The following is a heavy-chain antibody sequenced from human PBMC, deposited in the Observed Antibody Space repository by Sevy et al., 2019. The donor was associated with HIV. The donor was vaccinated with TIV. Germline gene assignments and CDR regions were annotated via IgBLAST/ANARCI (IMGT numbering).Heavy chain of an antibody. D-gene: IGHD2-15*01. J-gene: IGHJ6*02. CDR2: IHSGGST. CDR1: GFTVSISY. V-gene: IGHV3-53*01. Sequence: GSLRLSCVASGFTVSISYMSWVRQGPGKGLEWVSAIHSGGSTHYVDSVKGRFTISRDNSKNTVYLQMNSLRAEDTAVYYCARGGYYGLDVWGQGTTVTVSS. CDR3: ARGGYYGLDV.